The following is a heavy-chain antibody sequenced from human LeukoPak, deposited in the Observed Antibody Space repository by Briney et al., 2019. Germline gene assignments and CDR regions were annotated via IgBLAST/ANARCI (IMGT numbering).Heavy chain of an antibody. D-gene: IGHD3-10*01. CDR1: GGTFSSYA. CDR2: IIPIFGTA. Sequence: GASVKVSCKASGGTFSSYAISWVRQAPGQGLEWMGGIIPIFGTANYAQKFQGRVTITTDESTSTAYMELSSLGSEDTAVYYCARSLAPGSPLSTLSSGSPYYFDYWGQGTLVTVSS. V-gene: IGHV1-69*05. CDR3: ARSLAPGSPLSTLSSGSPYYFDY. J-gene: IGHJ4*02.